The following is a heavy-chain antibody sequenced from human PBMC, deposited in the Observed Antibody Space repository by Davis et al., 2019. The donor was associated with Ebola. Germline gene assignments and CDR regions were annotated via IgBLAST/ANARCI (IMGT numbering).Heavy chain of an antibody. D-gene: IGHD3-10*01. J-gene: IGHJ6*02. V-gene: IGHV4-59*12. Sequence: SETLSLTCTVSGGSISSYYWSWIRQPPGKGLEWIGYIYHSGSTYYNPSLKSRVTISVDRSKNQFSLKLSSVTAADTAVYYCARDRITMVQGVRNAGDYYGMDVWGQGTTVTVSS. CDR3: ARDRITMVQGVRNAGDYYGMDV. CDR1: GGSISSYY. CDR2: IYHSGST.